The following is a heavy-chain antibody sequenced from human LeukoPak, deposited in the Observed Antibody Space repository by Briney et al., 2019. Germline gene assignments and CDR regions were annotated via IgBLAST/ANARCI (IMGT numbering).Heavy chain of an antibody. CDR3: AKDATAGSSSSWYSPPFDY. CDR2: ISWNSGSI. D-gene: IGHD6-13*01. V-gene: IGHV3-9*01. CDR1: GFTFDDYA. Sequence: GGSMRLSCAASGFTFDDYAMHWVRQAPGKGLEWVSGISWNSGSIGYADSVKGRFTISRDNAKNSLYLQMNSLRAEDTALYYCAKDATAGSSSSWYSPPFDYWGQGTLVTVSS. J-gene: IGHJ4*02.